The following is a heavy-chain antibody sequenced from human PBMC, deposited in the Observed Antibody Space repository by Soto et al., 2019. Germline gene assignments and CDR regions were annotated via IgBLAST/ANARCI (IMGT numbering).Heavy chain of an antibody. V-gene: IGHV1-2*04. CDR1: GDTFTDYY. D-gene: IGHD5-12*01. CDR3: ARESGGATATLDYYYFYMDV. J-gene: IGHJ6*03. CDR2: INPNSGVT. Sequence: QVQLVQSGAEVKKPGASVTVSCRSSGDTFTDYYIHWVRQAPGQGLEWMGWINPNSGVTKYAQKFQGWVSMTRDTSIRTVYMQLSRRRSDDTAVYYCARESGGATATLDYYYFYMDVWGTGTTVTVSS.